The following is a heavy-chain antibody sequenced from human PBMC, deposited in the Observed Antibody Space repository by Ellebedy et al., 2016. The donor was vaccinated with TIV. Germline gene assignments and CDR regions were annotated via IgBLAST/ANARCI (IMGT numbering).Heavy chain of an antibody. D-gene: IGHD3-10*01. CDR3: ARAVRGALFDY. CDR1: GFTFSSYA. Sequence: GGSLRLXCAASGFTFSSYAMHWVRQAPGKGLEWVAVISYDGSNKYYADSVKGRFTISRDNAKNTLYLQMNSLRAEDTAVYYCARAVRGALFDYWGQGTLVTVSS. CDR2: ISYDGSNK. V-gene: IGHV3-30-3*01. J-gene: IGHJ4*02.